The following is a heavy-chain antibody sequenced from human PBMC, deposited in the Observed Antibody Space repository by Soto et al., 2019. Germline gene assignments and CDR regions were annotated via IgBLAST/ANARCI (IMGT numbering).Heavy chain of an antibody. CDR2: ISYDGSNK. V-gene: IGHV3-30-3*01. CDR3: ARDRGGGYLDY. J-gene: IGHJ4*02. Sequence: QVQLVESGGGVVQPGRSLRLSCAASGFTFSSYAMHWVRQAPGKGLEWVAVISYDGSNKYYADSVKGRFTISRDNSKNTLYLQMNRLRAEDTAVYYCARDRGGGYLDYWGQGTLVTVSS. CDR1: GFTFSSYA. D-gene: IGHD3-16*01.